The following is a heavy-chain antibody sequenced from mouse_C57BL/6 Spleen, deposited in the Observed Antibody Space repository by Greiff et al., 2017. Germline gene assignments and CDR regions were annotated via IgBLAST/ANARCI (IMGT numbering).Heavy chain of an antibody. CDR2: IYPGSGNT. V-gene: IGHV1-76*01. Sequence: QVQLQQSGAELVRPGASVKLSCKASGYTFTDYYINWVKQRPGQGLEWIARIYPGSGNTYYNEKFKGKATLTAEKSSSTAYMQLSSLTSEDSAVYFCARDANYYGSPWFAYWGQGTLVTVSA. CDR1: GYTFTDYY. J-gene: IGHJ3*01. D-gene: IGHD1-1*01. CDR3: ARDANYYGSPWFAY.